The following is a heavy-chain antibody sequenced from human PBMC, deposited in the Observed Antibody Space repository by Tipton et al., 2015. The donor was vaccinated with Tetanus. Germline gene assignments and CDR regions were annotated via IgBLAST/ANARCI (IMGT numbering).Heavy chain of an antibody. CDR3: ASMTPVDWYFDL. J-gene: IGHJ2*01. CDR2: TYHTGGT. D-gene: IGHD4-23*01. Sequence: TLSLTCAVSGVSIRNGGFSWNWIRQPPGKGLEWIGYTYHTGGTYLNPSLKSRVTISVDTSKNQLSLKLTSVTAADTAVYYCASMTPVDWYFDLLGRGTLVTVSS. V-gene: IGHV4-30-2*02. CDR1: GVSIRNGGFS.